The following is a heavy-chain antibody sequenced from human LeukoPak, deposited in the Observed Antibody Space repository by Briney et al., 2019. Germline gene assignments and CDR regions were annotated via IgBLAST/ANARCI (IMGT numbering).Heavy chain of an antibody. Sequence: PGGSLRPSCAASGFTFSSYWMHWVRQAPGKGLVWVSRINSDGSSTSYADSVKGRFTISRDNAKNTLYLQMNSLRAEDTAVYYCARGTMTTVTTRLFDYWGQGTLVTVSS. V-gene: IGHV3-74*01. D-gene: IGHD4-11*01. J-gene: IGHJ4*02. CDR2: INSDGSST. CDR1: GFTFSSYW. CDR3: ARGTMTTVTTRLFDY.